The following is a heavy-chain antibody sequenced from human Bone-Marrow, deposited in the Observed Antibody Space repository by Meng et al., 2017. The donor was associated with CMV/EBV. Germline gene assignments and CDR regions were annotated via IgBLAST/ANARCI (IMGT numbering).Heavy chain of an antibody. V-gene: IGHV3-74*01. CDR3: VRDIGRAGG. CDR2: INSEGSST. Sequence: GESLKISCAASGFTFSSHWMHWARHGPGKGLVWVSRINSEGSSTNYADSVKGRFTISRDNAQNTLYLQMTSLRAEDTAVYYCVRDIGRAGGWGQGTLVTVSS. CDR1: GFTFSSHW. J-gene: IGHJ4*02. D-gene: IGHD3-10*01.